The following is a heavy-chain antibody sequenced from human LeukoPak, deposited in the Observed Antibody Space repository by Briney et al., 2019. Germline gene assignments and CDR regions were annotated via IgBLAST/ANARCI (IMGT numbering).Heavy chain of an antibody. J-gene: IGHJ3*02. CDR1: GGSISSYY. CDR2: IYYSGST. D-gene: IGHD6-6*01. CDR3: ARVRLGQLHAFDI. Sequence: PSETLSLICTVSGGSISSYYWSWIRQPPGKGLEWIGYIYYSGSTNYNPSLKSRVTISVDTSKNQFSLKLSSVTAADTAVYYCARVRLGQLHAFDIWGQGTMVTVSS. V-gene: IGHV4-59*01.